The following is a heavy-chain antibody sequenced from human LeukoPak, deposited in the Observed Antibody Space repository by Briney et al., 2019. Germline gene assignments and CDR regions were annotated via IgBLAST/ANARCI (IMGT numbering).Heavy chain of an antibody. Sequence: PGGSLRLSCAASGFTFSSYSMNWVRQAPGKGLEWVSSISSSSSYIYYADSVKGRFTISRDNAKNSLYLQMNSLRAEDTAVYYCASSGSYHLASYYFDYWGQGTLVTVSS. CDR2: ISSSSSYI. D-gene: IGHD1-26*01. J-gene: IGHJ4*02. CDR3: ASSGSYHLASYYFDY. V-gene: IGHV3-21*01. CDR1: GFTFSSYS.